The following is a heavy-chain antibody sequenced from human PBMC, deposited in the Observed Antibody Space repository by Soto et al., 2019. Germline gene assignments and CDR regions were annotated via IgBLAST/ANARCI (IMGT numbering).Heavy chain of an antibody. V-gene: IGHV1-2*04. Sequence: QVQLVQSGAEVKKPGASVKVSCKASGYTFTGYYMHWVRQAPGQGLEWMGWINPNSGGTNYAQKFQGWVTMTRDTSISTAYMELSRLISDDTAVNDYPRAMGTAADYDLHFHYWGQGTLVTVSS. D-gene: IGHD6-13*01. J-gene: IGHJ4*02. CDR3: PRAMGTAADYDLHFHY. CDR2: INPNSGGT. CDR1: GYTFTGYY.